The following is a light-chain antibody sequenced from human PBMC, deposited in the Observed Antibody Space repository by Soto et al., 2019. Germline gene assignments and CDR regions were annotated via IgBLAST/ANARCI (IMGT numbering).Light chain of an antibody. J-gene: IGKJ4*01. CDR3: QHYYKRPLS. V-gene: IGKV1-9*01. CDR2: GAS. Sequence: QLTQSPSSLSASVGDRVTITCRASLGISSNLAWYQQKPGRPPKLLIFGASTLQSGVPSRFSGSGSGTDFTRTISSLQSDDFALVFCQHYYKRPLSFGGGTKV. CDR1: LGISSN.